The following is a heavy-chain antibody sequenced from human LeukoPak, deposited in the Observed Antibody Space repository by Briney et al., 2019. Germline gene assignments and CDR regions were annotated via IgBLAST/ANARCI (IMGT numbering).Heavy chain of an antibody. V-gene: IGHV4-59*08. J-gene: IGHJ4*02. CDR1: GGSISSYY. CDR3: ARAEGYSYYFDY. CDR2: IYYSGST. D-gene: IGHD5-18*01. Sequence: PSETLSLTCTVSGGSISSYYWSWIRQPPGKGLEWIGYIYYSGSTNYNPSLKSRVTISVDTSKNQFSLKLSSVTAADTAVYYCARAEGYSYYFDYWGQGTLVTVSS.